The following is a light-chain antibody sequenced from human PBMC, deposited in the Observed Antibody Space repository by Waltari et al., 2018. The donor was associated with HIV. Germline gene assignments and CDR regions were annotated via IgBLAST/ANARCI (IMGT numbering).Light chain of an antibody. Sequence: EIVLTQSPGTLSLSPGERATLSCRASQSISSGYLAWYHQKPGQAPRLLIYAASRRATGIPDRFSGSGSGTDFTLTISRLEPEDFAVYYCQQYSPSLPTFGPGTTVDIK. CDR3: QQYSPSLPT. V-gene: IGKV3-20*01. CDR2: AAS. J-gene: IGKJ3*01. CDR1: QSISSGY.